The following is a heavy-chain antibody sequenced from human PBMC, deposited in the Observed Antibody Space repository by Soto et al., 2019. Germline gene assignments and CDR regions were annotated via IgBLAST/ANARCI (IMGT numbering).Heavy chain of an antibody. CDR2: LSYDGSNK. D-gene: IGHD3-22*01. V-gene: IGHV3-30*18. CDR3: AKDHYYDSSGYYLDTCFDY. CDR1: GFTFSSYG. J-gene: IGHJ4*02. Sequence: QVQLVESGGGVVQPGRSLRLSCAASGFTFSSYGIHGVRQPPARGLGGGEVLSYDGSNKYYADSVKGRFTISRDNSKNTLYLQMNSLRAEDTAVYYCAKDHYYDSSGYYLDTCFDYWGQGTLVTVSS.